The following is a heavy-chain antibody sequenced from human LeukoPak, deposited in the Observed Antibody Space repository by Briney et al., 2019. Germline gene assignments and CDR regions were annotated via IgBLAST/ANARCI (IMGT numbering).Heavy chain of an antibody. D-gene: IGHD2-2*01. J-gene: IGHJ5*02. CDR1: GYSFTSYW. Sequence: GESLKIPCKGSGYSFTSYWIGWVRQMPGKGLEWMVIIYPGDSDTRYSPSFQGQVTISADKSISTAYLQWSSLKASDTAMYYCARGLWGGVVVPAATSWFDPWGQGTLVTVSS. CDR2: IYPGDSDT. CDR3: ARGLWGGVVVPAATSWFDP. V-gene: IGHV5-51*01.